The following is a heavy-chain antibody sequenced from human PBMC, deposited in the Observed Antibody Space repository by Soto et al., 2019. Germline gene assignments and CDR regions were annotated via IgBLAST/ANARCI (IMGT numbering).Heavy chain of an antibody. CDR3: ARDRWGGYDSLDY. J-gene: IGHJ4*02. CDR2: IKQDGSEK. D-gene: IGHD5-12*01. Sequence: PGGSLRLSCAASVLTFSSYWMSWVRQAPGKGLEWVANIKQDGSEKYYVDSVKGRFTISRDNAKNSLYLQMNSLRAEDTAVYYCARDRWGGYDSLDYWGQGTLVTVSS. CDR1: VLTFSSYW. V-gene: IGHV3-7*01.